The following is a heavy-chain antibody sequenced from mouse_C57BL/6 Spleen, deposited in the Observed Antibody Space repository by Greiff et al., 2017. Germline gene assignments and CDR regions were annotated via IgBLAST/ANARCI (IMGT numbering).Heavy chain of an antibody. D-gene: IGHD1-1*01. CDR3: ASDYYGSSYDYWYFDV. V-gene: IGHV1-64*01. CDR1: GYTFTSYW. J-gene: IGHJ1*03. CDR2: IHPNSGST. Sequence: VQLQQPGAELVKPGASVKLSCKASGYTFTSYWMHWVKQRPGQGLEWIGMIHPNSGSTNYNEKFKSKATLTVDKSSSTAYMQLSSLTSEDSAVYYCASDYYGSSYDYWYFDVWGTGTTVTVSS.